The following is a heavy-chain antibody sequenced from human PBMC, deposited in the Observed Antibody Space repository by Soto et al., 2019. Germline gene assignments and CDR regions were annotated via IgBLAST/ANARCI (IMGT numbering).Heavy chain of an antibody. D-gene: IGHD3-22*01. Sequence: SETLSLTCTVSGGSISSSDFYWGWLRQPPGKGLDFIGSMYYSGTTYYNPSLKNRITISVDTSKNQFSLKLISVTAADTAVYYCAVVDSTGNWFDPWSQGALVTVSS. J-gene: IGHJ5*02. CDR3: AVVDSTGNWFDP. CDR2: MYYSGTT. V-gene: IGHV4-39*01. CDR1: GGSISSSDFY.